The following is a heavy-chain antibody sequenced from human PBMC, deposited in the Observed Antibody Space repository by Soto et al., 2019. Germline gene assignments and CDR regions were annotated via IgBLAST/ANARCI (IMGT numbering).Heavy chain of an antibody. CDR1: GYTFINFD. D-gene: IGHD6-13*01. J-gene: IGHJ5*02. Sequence: GASVKVSCKASGYTFINFDISWVRQAAGQGLEWLGWMNPGSGKTGYASKFQGRVAMTRGASTGTSHLELSSLTSDDTAVYYCARMASAGTLNWFDPWGQGTLVTVSS. V-gene: IGHV1-8*02. CDR3: ARMASAGTLNWFDP. CDR2: MNPGSGKT.